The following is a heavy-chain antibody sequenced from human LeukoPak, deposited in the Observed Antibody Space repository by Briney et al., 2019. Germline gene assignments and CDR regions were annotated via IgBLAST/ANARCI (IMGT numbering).Heavy chain of an antibody. V-gene: IGHV3-30*03. CDR2: ISYDGSNK. J-gene: IGHJ4*02. CDR1: GLTFSSYG. CDR3: VRGIIEPSGVDY. Sequence: GGSLRLSCAASGLTFSSYGMHWVRQAPGQGLELVAVISYDGSNKYYADSVKGRFTISRDNAKNTVDLLMNDLRAEDTALYYYVRGIIEPSGVDYWGQGALVTVSS. D-gene: IGHD6-13*01.